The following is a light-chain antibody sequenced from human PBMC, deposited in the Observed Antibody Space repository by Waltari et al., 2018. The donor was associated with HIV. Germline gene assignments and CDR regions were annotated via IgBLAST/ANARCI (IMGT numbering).Light chain of an antibody. Sequence: EIVLTQSPATLSLSPGERATLSCRASQSVNSYLAWYQQKPGQPPGLLIYDASNRAAGIPARFSGSGSGTDFTLTMSSLEPEDFAVYYCQQRSNWPITFGQGTRLEMK. CDR2: DAS. J-gene: IGKJ5*01. CDR3: QQRSNWPIT. V-gene: IGKV3-11*01. CDR1: QSVNSY.